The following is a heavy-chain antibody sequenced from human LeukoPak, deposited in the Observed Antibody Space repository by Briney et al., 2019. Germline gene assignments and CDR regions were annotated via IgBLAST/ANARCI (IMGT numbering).Heavy chain of an antibody. CDR1: GFTFSSYE. CDR3: ARGLRGYSSSWANIYYYYYMDV. D-gene: IGHD6-13*01. V-gene: IGHV3-48*03. Sequence: TGGSLRLSCAASGFTFSSYEMNWVRQAPGKGLEWVSYISSSGSTIYYADSVKGRFTISRDNAKNSLYLQMNSLRAEDTAVYYCARGLRGYSSSWANIYYYYYMDVWGKGTTVTISS. CDR2: ISSSGSTI. J-gene: IGHJ6*03.